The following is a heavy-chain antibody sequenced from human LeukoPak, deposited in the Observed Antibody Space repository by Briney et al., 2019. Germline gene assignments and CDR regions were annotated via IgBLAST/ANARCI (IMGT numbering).Heavy chain of an antibody. D-gene: IGHD2-21*02. V-gene: IGHV3-66*02. CDR1: GFTVSSNY. J-gene: IGHJ5*02. CDR2: IYSGGST. Sequence: GGSLRLSCAASGFTVSSNYMSWVRQAPGKGLEWVSVIYSGGSTYYADSVKGRFAISRDNSKNTLYLQMNSLRAEDTAVYYCARWVRGGDLNWFDPWGPGTLVTVSS. CDR3: ARWVRGGDLNWFDP.